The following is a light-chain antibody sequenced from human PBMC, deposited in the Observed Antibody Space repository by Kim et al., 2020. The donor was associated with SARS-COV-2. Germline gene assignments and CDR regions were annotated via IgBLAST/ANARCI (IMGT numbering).Light chain of an antibody. Sequence: QSITLSCTGTSSDVGSYTLVSWYQQHPGKAPKLMIYEGSKRPSGVSNRFSGSKSGNTASLTISGLQAEDEADYYCCSYAGSSTWVFGGGTKLTVL. CDR1: SSDVGSYTL. V-gene: IGLV2-23*01. J-gene: IGLJ3*02. CDR3: CSYAGSSTWV. CDR2: EGS.